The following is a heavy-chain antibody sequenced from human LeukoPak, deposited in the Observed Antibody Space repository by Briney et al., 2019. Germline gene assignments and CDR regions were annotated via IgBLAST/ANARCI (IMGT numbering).Heavy chain of an antibody. V-gene: IGHV3-30*18. J-gene: IGHJ4*02. CDR1: GFTFNSYG. Sequence: PGGSLRLSCAASGFTFNSYGMHWVRQAPGKGLEWVAVIVHDGNNKYYADSVKGRFTISRDNSKNTLYLQMNSLRAEDTAVYYCAKCIVGATAPFDYWGQGTLVTVSS. D-gene: IGHD1-26*01. CDR3: AKCIVGATAPFDY. CDR2: IVHDGNNK.